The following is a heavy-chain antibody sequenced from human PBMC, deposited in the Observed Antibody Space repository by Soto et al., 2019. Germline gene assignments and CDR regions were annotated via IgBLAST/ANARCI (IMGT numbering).Heavy chain of an antibody. V-gene: IGHV3-23*01. CDR1: GFTFSSYA. Sequence: EVQLLESGGGLVQPGGSLRLSCAASGFTFSSYAMGWVRQAPGKGLEWVSSVGAGVITTYYADSVKGRFTISRDNSKDTLFLQMNSLRAEDTAIYFCARGTANDPRVYDYWGQGTLVTVSS. J-gene: IGHJ4*02. D-gene: IGHD1-1*01. CDR3: ARGTANDPRVYDY. CDR2: VGAGVITT.